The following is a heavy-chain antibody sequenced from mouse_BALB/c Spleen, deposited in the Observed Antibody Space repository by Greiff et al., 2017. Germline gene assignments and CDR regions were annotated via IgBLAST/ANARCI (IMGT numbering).Heavy chain of an antibody. Sequence: QVQLQQSGPQLVRPGASVKISCKASGYSFTSYWMHWVKQRPGQGLEWIGMIDPSDSETRLNQKFKDKATLTVDKSSSTAYMQLSSPTSEDSAVYYCAREDYGNHYYAMDYWGQGTSVTVSS. CDR1: GYSFTSYW. J-gene: IGHJ4*01. V-gene: IGHV1S127*01. CDR3: AREDYGNHYYAMDY. D-gene: IGHD2-1*01. CDR2: IDPSDSET.